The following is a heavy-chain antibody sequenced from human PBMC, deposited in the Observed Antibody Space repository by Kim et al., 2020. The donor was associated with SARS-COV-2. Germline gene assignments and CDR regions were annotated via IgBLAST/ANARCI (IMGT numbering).Heavy chain of an antibody. CDR2: ISSSGTTI. V-gene: IGHV3-11*01. D-gene: IGHD6-13*01. J-gene: IGHJ4*02. Sequence: GGSLRLSCAASGFTFSDFYMTWIRQAPGKGLEWLSYISSSGTTIYYADSVKGRFTISRDNAKNSMYLQMNGLRAEDTAVYFCARRGFLSSSWNLHFDYWGQGSLLTVSS. CDR3: ARRGFLSSSWNLHFDY. CDR1: GFTFSDFY.